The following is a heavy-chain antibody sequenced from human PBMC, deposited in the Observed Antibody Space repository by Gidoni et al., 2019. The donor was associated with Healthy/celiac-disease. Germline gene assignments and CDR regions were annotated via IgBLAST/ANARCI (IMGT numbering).Heavy chain of an antibody. CDR2: ISSNGGST. Sequence: EVQLVESGGGLVQPGGSLRLSGSASGVTFSSYAMHWVRQAPGKGLEYVSAISSNGGSTYYADSVKGRFTISRDNSKNTLYLQMSSLRAEDTAVYYCVKGWTTVTTFGFDYWGQGTLVTVSS. V-gene: IGHV3-64D*06. J-gene: IGHJ4*02. CDR3: VKGWTTVTTFGFDY. CDR1: GVTFSSYA. D-gene: IGHD4-17*01.